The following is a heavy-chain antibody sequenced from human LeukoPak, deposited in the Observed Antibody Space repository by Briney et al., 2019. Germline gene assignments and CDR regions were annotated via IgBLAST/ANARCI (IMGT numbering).Heavy chain of an antibody. CDR1: GFTFSSYS. Sequence: GGSLRLSCAASGFTFSSYSMNWVRQAPGKGLEWVSSISSSSSYIYYADSVKGRFTISRDNAKNSLYLQMNSLRAEDTAVYYCARGYYYDSSGYYSCRAFDYWGQGTLVTVSP. D-gene: IGHD3-22*01. CDR2: ISSSSSYI. V-gene: IGHV3-21*01. J-gene: IGHJ4*02. CDR3: ARGYYYDSSGYYSCRAFDY.